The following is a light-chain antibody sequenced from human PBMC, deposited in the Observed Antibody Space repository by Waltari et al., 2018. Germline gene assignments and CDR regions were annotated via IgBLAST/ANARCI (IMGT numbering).Light chain of an antibody. Sequence: IVMKQASATLSGSPGGKGTLSCRASQNIYTNLAWYQQSPGQPPRLLIYRASARASGIPGRFSGSGSGTEFTLTISSLQSEDSAVYYCQQYNVWPPITFGQGTRVEIK. CDR2: RAS. J-gene: IGKJ5*01. CDR1: QNIYTN. V-gene: IGKV3-15*01. CDR3: QQYNVWPPIT.